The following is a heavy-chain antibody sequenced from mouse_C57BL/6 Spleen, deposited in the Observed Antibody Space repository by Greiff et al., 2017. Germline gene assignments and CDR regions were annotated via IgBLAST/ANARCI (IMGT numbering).Heavy chain of an antibody. CDR3: ARREGYDVEGMDY. J-gene: IGHJ4*01. Sequence: QVHVKQPGTELVKPGASVKLSCKASGYTFTSYWMHWVKQRPGQGLEWIGNINPSNGGTNYNEKFKSKATLTVDKSSSTAYMQLSSLTSEDSAVYYCARREGYDVEGMDYWGQGTSVTVSS. V-gene: IGHV1-53*01. D-gene: IGHD2-2*01. CDR1: GYTFTSYW. CDR2: INPSNGGT.